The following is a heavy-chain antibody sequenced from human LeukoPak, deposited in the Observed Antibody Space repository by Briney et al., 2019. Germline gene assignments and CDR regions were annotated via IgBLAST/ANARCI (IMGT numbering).Heavy chain of an antibody. V-gene: IGHV4-39*07. Sequence: SETLSLTCTVSGGSISSSSYYWGWIRQPPGKGLEWIGSIYYSGSTYYNPSLKSRVTISVDKSKNQFSLKLSSVTAADTAVYYCARMDSSGYYPAGAFDIWGQGTMVTVSS. J-gene: IGHJ3*02. D-gene: IGHD3-22*01. CDR1: GGSISSSSYY. CDR3: ARMDSSGYYPAGAFDI. CDR2: IYYSGST.